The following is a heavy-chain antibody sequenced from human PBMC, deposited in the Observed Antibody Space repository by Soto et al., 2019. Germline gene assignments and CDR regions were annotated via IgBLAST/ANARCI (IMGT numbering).Heavy chain of an antibody. CDR1: GGTFSSYA. V-gene: IGHV1-69*13. CDR3: ARDRGYYGSGSYEYYYYGMDV. J-gene: IGHJ6*02. Sequence: GASVKVSCKASGGTFSSYAISWVRQAPGQGLEWMGGIIPIFGTANYAQKFQGRVTITADESTSTAYMELSSLRSEDTAVYYCARDRGYYGSGSYEYYYYGMDVWGQGTTVTVSS. D-gene: IGHD3-10*01. CDR2: IIPIFGTA.